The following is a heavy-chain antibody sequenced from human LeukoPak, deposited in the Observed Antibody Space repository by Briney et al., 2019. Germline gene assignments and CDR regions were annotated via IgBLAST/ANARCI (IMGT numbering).Heavy chain of an antibody. Sequence: ASVKVSCKASGGTFSSYAISWVRQAPGQGPEWMGWVNPDNGNTGFAQKFQGRVTITQNSSVTTVYMELSSLTSEDTAVYYCARRGLVAGIYDLVYGFDLWGQGTMVTVSS. CDR2: VNPDNGNT. J-gene: IGHJ3*01. V-gene: IGHV1-8*03. CDR3: ARRGLVAGIYDLVYGFDL. D-gene: IGHD3/OR15-3a*01. CDR1: GGTFSSYA.